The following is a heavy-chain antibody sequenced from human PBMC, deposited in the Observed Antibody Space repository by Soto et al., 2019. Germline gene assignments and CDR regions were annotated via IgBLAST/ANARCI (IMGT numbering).Heavy chain of an antibody. Sequence: SETLSLTCPVSGGSISSGGYYWSWIRQPPGKGLEWIGYIYYSGSTNYNPSLKSRVTISVDTSKNQFSLKLSSVTAADTAVYYCARRYGRNFDYWGQGTLVTVSS. D-gene: IGHD1-20*01. CDR3: ARRYGRNFDY. V-gene: IGHV4-61*08. J-gene: IGHJ4*02. CDR1: GGSISSGGYY. CDR2: IYYSGST.